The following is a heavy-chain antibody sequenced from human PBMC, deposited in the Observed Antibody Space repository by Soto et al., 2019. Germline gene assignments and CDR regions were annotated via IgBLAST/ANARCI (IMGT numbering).Heavy chain of an antibody. Sequence: QVQLQQWGAGPLRPLETLSLTCGVSGGSFSGYYWAWIRQSPGKGLEWIGEINDRGSINYKPSLKSRGSISVDTSKNHYSMTLRSVTAAETAVYYCAREIHDILTGPPLVWYFELWGRGTLVTVSS. V-gene: IGHV4-34*01. CDR1: GGSFSGYY. CDR2: INDRGSI. D-gene: IGHD3-9*01. J-gene: IGHJ2*01. CDR3: AREIHDILTGPPLVWYFEL.